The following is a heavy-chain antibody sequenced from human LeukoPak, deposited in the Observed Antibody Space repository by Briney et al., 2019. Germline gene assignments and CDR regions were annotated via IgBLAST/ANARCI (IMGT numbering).Heavy chain of an antibody. CDR1: GYTFNTYS. CDR2: ISAYNGKP. CDR3: ARESQAAEFDY. D-gene: IGHD1-14*01. V-gene: IGHV1-18*01. J-gene: IGHJ4*02. Sequence: GASVKVSCKASGYTFNTYSITWVRQAPGQGLEWMGWISAYNGKPNYAQKLQGRVTMTTDTSTSTAYMELRSLRSDDTAVYYCARESQAAEFDYWGQGTLVTVSS.